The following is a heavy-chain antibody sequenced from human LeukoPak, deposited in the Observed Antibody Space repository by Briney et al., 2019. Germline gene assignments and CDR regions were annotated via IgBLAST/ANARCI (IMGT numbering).Heavy chain of an antibody. V-gene: IGHV4-39*07. D-gene: IGHD5-18*01. CDR1: GASISSSSYY. J-gene: IGHJ4*02. CDR3: ARDRQLWYFDY. CDR2: IYYSGST. Sequence: SETLSLTCTVSGASISSSSYYWGWIRQPPGKGLEWIGSIYYSGSTYYNPSLKSRVTISIDTSKNQFSLKLSSVTAADTAVYYCARDRQLWYFDYWGQGTLVTVSS.